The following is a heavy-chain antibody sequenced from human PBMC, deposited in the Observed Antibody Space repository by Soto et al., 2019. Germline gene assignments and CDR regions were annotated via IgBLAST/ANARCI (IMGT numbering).Heavy chain of an antibody. D-gene: IGHD2-8*02. CDR3: ATSVGIASTGEDGLDV. CDR1: GGTFSIYG. J-gene: IGHJ6*02. CDR2: IIPILTTP. V-gene: IGHV1-69*01. Sequence: QVQLVQSGAEVKKTGSSVKVSCKASGGTFSIYGFSWVRQAPGQGPEWIGGIIPILTTPNYAQKFQGRVTIVADESTTTVYMELSSLKFEDTAVYYYATSVGIASTGEDGLDVCGQGTSVTVSS.